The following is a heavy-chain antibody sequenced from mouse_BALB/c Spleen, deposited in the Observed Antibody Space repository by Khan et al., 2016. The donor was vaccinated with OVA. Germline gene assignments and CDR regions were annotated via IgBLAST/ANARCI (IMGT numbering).Heavy chain of an antibody. CDR3: TRDRIDY. V-gene: IGHV1-7*01. CDR1: GYTFTTYW. J-gene: IGHJ2*01. CDR2: INPTSGYT. Sequence: QVQLKQSGAELAKPGASVKMSCKASGYTFTTYWTHWVKQRPGQGLEWIGYINPTSGYTDYNEKFKDKATLSADKSSSTAYMQLSSLTSEDSAVYYCTRDRIDYWGQGTTLTVSS.